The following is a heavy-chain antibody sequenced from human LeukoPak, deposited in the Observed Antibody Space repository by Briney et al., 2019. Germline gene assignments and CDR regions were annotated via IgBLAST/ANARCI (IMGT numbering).Heavy chain of an antibody. CDR3: AKWGAGGDFDV. J-gene: IGHJ3*01. Sequence: GESLKISCKASGYAFSDSWIAWVRQMPGKGLEWMGRIDPSDSYTNYSPSFQGHVTISADTSISTAYLKWSSLKASDTAMYYCAKWGAGGDFDVWGQGTMVTVSS. CDR2: IDPSDSYT. CDR1: GYAFSDSW. D-gene: IGHD3-16*01. V-gene: IGHV5-10-1*01.